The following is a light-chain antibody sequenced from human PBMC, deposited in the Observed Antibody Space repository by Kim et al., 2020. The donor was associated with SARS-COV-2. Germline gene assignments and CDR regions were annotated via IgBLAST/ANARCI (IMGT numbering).Light chain of an antibody. CDR1: ISNIGTNT. CDR3: TAWDGSLNGWV. V-gene: IGLV1-44*01. J-gene: IGLJ3*02. CDR2: SNN. Sequence: RVTISGSGSISNIGTNTVNWYRHLPGTAPKLLVYSNNNRPSGVPDRFSGSKSGTSASLAISGLQSDDESDYYCTAWDGSLNGWVFGGGTQLTVL.